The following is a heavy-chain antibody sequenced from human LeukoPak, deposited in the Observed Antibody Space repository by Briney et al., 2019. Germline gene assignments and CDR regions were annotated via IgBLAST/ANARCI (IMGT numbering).Heavy chain of an antibody. Sequence: SETLSLTCTVSGGSISSGDYYWSWIRQPPGKGLEWIGYIYYSGSTYYNPSLKSRVTISVDTSKNQFSLKLSSVTAADTAVYYCARSLCSGGSCPWFDPWGQGTLVTVSS. V-gene: IGHV4-30-4*02. CDR3: ARSLCSGGSCPWFDP. D-gene: IGHD2-15*01. CDR2: IYYSGST. J-gene: IGHJ5*02. CDR1: GGSISSGDYY.